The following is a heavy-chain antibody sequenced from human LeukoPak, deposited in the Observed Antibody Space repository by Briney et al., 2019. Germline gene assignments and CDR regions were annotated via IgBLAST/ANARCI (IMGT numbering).Heavy chain of an antibody. V-gene: IGHV1-69*04. Sequence: GASVKVSCKASGYTFINYAINWGRQAPGQRPEWVGRIIPILGIANYAQKFQGRVTITADKSTSTAYMELSSLRSEDTAVYYCADSGYDHYGMDVWGQGTTVTVSS. D-gene: IGHD5-12*01. J-gene: IGHJ6*02. CDR1: GYTFINYA. CDR2: IIPILGIA. CDR3: ADSGYDHYGMDV.